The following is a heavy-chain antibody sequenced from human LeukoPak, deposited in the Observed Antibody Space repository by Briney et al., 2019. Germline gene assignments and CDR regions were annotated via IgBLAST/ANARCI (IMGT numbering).Heavy chain of an antibody. CDR1: GFSFSTFG. Sequence: RSLRLSCEASGFSFSTFGMHWVRQAPGKGLEWVVVISYDGSNKYYADSVKGRFTISRDNSKNALYLQMNSLKPEDTGVYYCANLAVAGTGYYYGMDVWGQGTTVTVSS. J-gene: IGHJ6*02. V-gene: IGHV3-30*18. D-gene: IGHD6-19*01. CDR3: ANLAVAGTGYYYGMDV. CDR2: ISYDGSNK.